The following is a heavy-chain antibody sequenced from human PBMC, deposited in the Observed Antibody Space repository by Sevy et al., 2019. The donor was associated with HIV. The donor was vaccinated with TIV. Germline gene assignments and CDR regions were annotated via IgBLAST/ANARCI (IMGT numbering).Heavy chain of an antibody. D-gene: IGHD5-12*01. CDR1: GFTFSSAW. CDR2: IKSKTDGGTI. J-gene: IGHJ6*02. Sequence: GGSLRLSCAASGFTFSSAWMSWVRLAPGKGLEWVGRIKSKTDGGTIDYAAPVKGRFTISREDSKNTLYLQMNSRKTEDTAVYYCITDPGYRGYDEEVINYYYYGMDVWGQGTTITVSS. V-gene: IGHV3-15*01. CDR3: ITDPGYRGYDEEVINYYYYGMDV.